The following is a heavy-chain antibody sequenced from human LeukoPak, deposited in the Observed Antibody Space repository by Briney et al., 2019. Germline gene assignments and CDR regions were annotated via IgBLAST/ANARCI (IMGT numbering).Heavy chain of an antibody. CDR2: INPNSVGT. V-gene: IGHV1-2*02. D-gene: IGHD2-2*01. CDR3: ARDVIVPAANWFDP. Sequence: ASVKVSCKASGYTFTGYYMHWVRQAPGQGLEWMGWINPNSVGTNYAQKFQGRVTMTRDTSISTAYMELSRLRSDDTAVYYCARDVIVPAANWFDPWGQGTLVTVSS. J-gene: IGHJ5*02. CDR1: GYTFTGYY.